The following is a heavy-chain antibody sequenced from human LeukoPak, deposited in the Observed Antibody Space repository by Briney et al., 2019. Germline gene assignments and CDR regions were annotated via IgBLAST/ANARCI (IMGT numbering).Heavy chain of an antibody. V-gene: IGHV3-72*01. CDR2: TRNKANNYAT. Sequence: GGSLRLSCAVSGYTFSDHYIDWVRQAPGKGLEWVGQTRNKANNYATQYAASVKGRFTISRDDSRNSVYLQMNSLKTEDTAVYYCARWRSGSCSGWGQGTLVTVSS. J-gene: IGHJ4*02. D-gene: IGHD2-15*01. CDR3: ARWRSGSCSG. CDR1: GYTFSDHY.